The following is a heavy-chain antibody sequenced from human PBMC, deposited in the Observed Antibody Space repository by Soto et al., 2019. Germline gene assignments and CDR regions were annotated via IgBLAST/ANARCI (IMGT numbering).Heavy chain of an antibody. Sequence: QVQLVQSGAEVKKPGASVKVSCKASGYTFTSYDINWVRQATGQGLEWMGWMNPNSGNTGYAQKFQGRVTMTRNTSISTAYMELSSLRSEDTAVYYCGRSIVVVPAASTSDYYYYMDVWGKGTTVTVSS. J-gene: IGHJ6*03. CDR2: MNPNSGNT. D-gene: IGHD2-2*01. CDR3: GRSIVVVPAASTSDYYYYMDV. V-gene: IGHV1-8*01. CDR1: GYTFTSYD.